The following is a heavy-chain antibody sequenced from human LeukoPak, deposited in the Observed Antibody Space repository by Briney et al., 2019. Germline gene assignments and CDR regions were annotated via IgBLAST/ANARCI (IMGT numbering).Heavy chain of an antibody. V-gene: IGHV3-48*01. D-gene: IGHD7-27*01. CDR2: IISTSSAI. Sequence: PGGSLRLSCAASGFSFSRYSMNWVRQAPGKGLEWVSYIISTSSAIYYADSVKGRFTISRDNAKNSLYLQMNSLRAEDTAVYYCARDDWGSDYYYYGMDVWGQGTTVTVSS. CDR1: GFSFSRYS. J-gene: IGHJ6*02. CDR3: ARDDWGSDYYYYGMDV.